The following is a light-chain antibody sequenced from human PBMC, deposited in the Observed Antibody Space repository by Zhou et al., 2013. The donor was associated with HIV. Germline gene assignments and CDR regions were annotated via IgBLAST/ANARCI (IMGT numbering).Light chain of an antibody. CDR3: QQYENLPLT. J-gene: IGKJ4*01. CDR1: QDISNY. Sequence: DIQMTQSPSSLPASVGDRVTITCQASQDISNYLSWYQQKPGKAPKLLIYDASNLETGVPSRFSGSGSGTDFTFTISSLQPEDIATYYCQQYENLPLTFGGGTKVEIK. CDR2: DAS. V-gene: IGKV1-33*01.